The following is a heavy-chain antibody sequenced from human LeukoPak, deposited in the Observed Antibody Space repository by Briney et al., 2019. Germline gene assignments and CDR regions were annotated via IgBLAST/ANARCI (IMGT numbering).Heavy chain of an antibody. Sequence: QPGGSLRLSCAASGSTFSSYGMHWVRQAPGKGLEWVAVISYDGSNKYYADSVKGRFTISRDNSKNTLYLQMNSLRAEDTAVYYCAKGRIIWNAGYYWFDPWGQGTLVTVSS. V-gene: IGHV3-30*18. CDR3: AKGRIIWNAGYYWFDP. J-gene: IGHJ5*02. CDR2: ISYDGSNK. D-gene: IGHD1-1*01. CDR1: GSTFSSYG.